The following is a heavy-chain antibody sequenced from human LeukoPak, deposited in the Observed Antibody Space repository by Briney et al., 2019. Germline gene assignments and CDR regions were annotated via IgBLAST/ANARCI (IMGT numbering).Heavy chain of an antibody. CDR3: ARDPCSGTSCYPYP. V-gene: IGHV1-2*02. Sequence: ASVKVSCKASGYTFTGYYMHWVRQAPGQGLEWMGWINPNSGGTNYAQKFQGRVTMTRDTSISTAYMELSRLRSDDTAVYYCARDPCSGTSCYPYPWGQGTLVTVSS. CDR2: INPNSGGT. J-gene: IGHJ5*02. D-gene: IGHD2-2*01. CDR1: GYTFTGYY.